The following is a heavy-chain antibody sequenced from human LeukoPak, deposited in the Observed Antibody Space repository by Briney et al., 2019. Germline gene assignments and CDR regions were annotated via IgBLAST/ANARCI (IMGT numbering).Heavy chain of an antibody. CDR2: IYTSGST. J-gene: IGHJ6*03. D-gene: IGHD2-2*01. V-gene: IGHV4-61*02. CDR3: ARGPPPGLYCSSTSCHYYYMDV. CDR1: GGSISSGSYY. Sequence: SETLSLTCTVSGGSISSGSYYWSWIRQPAGKGLEWIGRIYTSGSTNYNPSLKSRVTISVDTSKNQFSLKLSSVTAADTAVYYCARGPPPGLYCSSTSCHYYYMDVWGKGTTVTVSS.